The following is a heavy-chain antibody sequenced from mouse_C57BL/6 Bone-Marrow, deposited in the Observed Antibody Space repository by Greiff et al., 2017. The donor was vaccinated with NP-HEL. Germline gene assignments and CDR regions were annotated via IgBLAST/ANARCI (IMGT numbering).Heavy chain of an antibody. V-gene: IGHV1-82*01. CDR1: GYAFSSSW. J-gene: IGHJ1*03. CDR3: ARSRITRRYFDV. D-gene: IGHD2-4*01. CDR2: IYPGDGDT. Sequence: QVQLQQSGPELVKPGASVKISCKASGYAFSSSWMNWVKQRPGKGLEWIGRIYPGDGDTNYNGKFKGKATLTADKSSSTAYMQLSSLTSEDSAVYFSARSRITRRYFDVWGTGTTVTVSS.